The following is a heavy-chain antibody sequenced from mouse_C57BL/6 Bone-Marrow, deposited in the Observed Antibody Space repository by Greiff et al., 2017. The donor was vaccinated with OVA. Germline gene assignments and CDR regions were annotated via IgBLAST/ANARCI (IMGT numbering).Heavy chain of an antibody. CDR2: IYPGDGDN. V-gene: IGHV1-80*01. D-gene: IGHD3-2*02. CDR3: ARQLRPFDY. Sequence: QVQLQQSGAELVKPGASVKISCKASGYAFSSYWMNWVKQRPGKGLEWIGQIYPGDGDNNYQGKFKGKATLNADKSYRTAYRQLSSRTSEDSSVYICARQLRPFDYWGQGTTLTVSS. J-gene: IGHJ2*01. CDR1: GYAFSSYW.